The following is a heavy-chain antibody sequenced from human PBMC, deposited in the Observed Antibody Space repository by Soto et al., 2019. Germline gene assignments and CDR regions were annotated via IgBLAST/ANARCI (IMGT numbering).Heavy chain of an antibody. V-gene: IGHV1-69*13. CDR1: GGTFSSYS. J-gene: IGHJ6*02. D-gene: IGHD6-6*01. CDR2: IIPIFGTA. CDR3: ARSIAARLRYYYGMDV. Sequence: SVKVSCKASGGTFSSYSISWVRQAPGQGLEWMGGIIPIFGTANYAQKFQGRVTITADESTSTAYMELSSLRSEDTAVYYCARSIAARLRYYYGMDVWGQGTTVTVSS.